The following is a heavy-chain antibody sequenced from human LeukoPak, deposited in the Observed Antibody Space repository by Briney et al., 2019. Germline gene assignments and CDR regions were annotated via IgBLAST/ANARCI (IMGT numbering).Heavy chain of an antibody. CDR3: AIIAVAPSADDAFDI. D-gene: IGHD6-19*01. J-gene: IGHJ3*02. Sequence: GASVKVSCKASGYTFTGYYMHWVRQAPGQGLEWMGWINPNSGGTNYTQKFQGRVTMTRDTSISTAYMELSRLRSDDTAVYYCAIIAVAPSADDAFDIWGQGTMVTVSS. CDR1: GYTFTGYY. CDR2: INPNSGGT. V-gene: IGHV1-2*02.